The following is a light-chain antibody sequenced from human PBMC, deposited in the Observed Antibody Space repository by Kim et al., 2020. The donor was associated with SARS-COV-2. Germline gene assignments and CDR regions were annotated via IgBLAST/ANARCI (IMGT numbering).Light chain of an antibody. CDR3: QQYGNSLS. V-gene: IGKV3-20*01. CDR1: QSVSANY. Sequence: IILTQSPGTLSLSPGERATLSCRASQSVSANYLAWYLQKPGQAPRLLIYDASSRATGIPDRFSGSGSGTEFTLTISRLEPEDLAVYYCQQYGNSLSFGGGTKVDIK. CDR2: DAS. J-gene: IGKJ4*01.